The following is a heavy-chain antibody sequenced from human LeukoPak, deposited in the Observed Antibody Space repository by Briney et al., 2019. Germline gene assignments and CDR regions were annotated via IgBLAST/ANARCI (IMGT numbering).Heavy chain of an antibody. J-gene: IGHJ4*02. CDR2: ISGSGGST. CDR1: GFTFSSYA. D-gene: IGHD3-22*01. V-gene: IGHV3-23*01. CDR3: AKLYYYDSSGQETDFDY. Sequence: GGSLRLSCAASGFTFSSYAMSWVRQAPGKGLEWVSAISGSGGSTYYADSVKGRFTISRDNSKNTLYLQMNSLRAEDTAVYYCAKLYYYDSSGQETDFDYWGQGTLVTVSS.